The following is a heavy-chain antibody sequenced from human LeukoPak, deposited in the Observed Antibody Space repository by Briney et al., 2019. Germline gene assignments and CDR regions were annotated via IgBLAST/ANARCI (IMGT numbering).Heavy chain of an antibody. D-gene: IGHD3-10*01. CDR2: ISYSGST. J-gene: IGHJ4*02. V-gene: IGHV4-59*12. Sequence: SETLSLTCTVSGGSISSYHWSWIRQPPGKGLECIGYISYSGSTNSNPSLESRVTMSLDTSKNQFSLKLSSVTAADTAVYYCASPMVRGVIRRHYFDYWGQGTLVTVSS. CDR1: GGSISSYH. CDR3: ASPMVRGVIRRHYFDY.